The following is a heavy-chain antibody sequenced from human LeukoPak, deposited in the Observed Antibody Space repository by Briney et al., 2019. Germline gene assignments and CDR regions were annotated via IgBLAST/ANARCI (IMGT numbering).Heavy chain of an antibody. Sequence: SETLSLTCTVSGASISIYYWTWIRQPPGKGLESIGYIYYSGSPSYNPSLKSRVTLSVDTSKNQFSMKVNSVTAADTAVYYCARLRYSTGPVDYWGQGTLVTVSS. J-gene: IGHJ4*02. CDR3: ARLRYSTGPVDY. D-gene: IGHD6-19*01. CDR2: IYYSGSP. V-gene: IGHV4-59*08. CDR1: GASISIYY.